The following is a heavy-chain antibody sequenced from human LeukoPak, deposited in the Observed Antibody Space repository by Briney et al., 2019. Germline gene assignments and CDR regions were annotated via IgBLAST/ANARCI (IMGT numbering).Heavy chain of an antibody. D-gene: IGHD2-2*01. CDR1: GYTFTGYY. Sequence: PEASVKVSCKASGYTFTGYYMHWVRQAPGQGLEWMGWINPNSGGTNYAQKFQGRVTMTTDTSISTAYMELSRLRSDDTAVYYCATCSSTSCYLPYNWFDPWGQGTLATVSS. CDR3: ATCSSTSCYLPYNWFDP. V-gene: IGHV1-2*02. CDR2: INPNSGGT. J-gene: IGHJ5*02.